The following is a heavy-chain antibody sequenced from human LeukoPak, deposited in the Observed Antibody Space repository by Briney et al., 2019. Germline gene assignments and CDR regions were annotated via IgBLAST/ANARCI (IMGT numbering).Heavy chain of an antibody. CDR1: GYTFTGYA. CDR2: INAGNGNT. J-gene: IGHJ5*02. D-gene: IGHD2-15*01. CDR3: ARGLDCSGGSCYYNWFDP. V-gene: IGHV1-3*01. Sequence: ASVKVSCKASGYTFTGYAMHWVRQAPGQRLECMGWINAGNGNTKYSQKFQGRVTFTRDTSASTAYMELTSLRSEDTAVYYCARGLDCSGGSCYYNWFDPWGQGTLVTVSS.